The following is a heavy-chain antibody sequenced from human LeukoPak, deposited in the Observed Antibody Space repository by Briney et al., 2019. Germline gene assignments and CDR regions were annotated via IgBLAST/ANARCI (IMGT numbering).Heavy chain of an antibody. Sequence: GGSLRLSCVASGFTFNTYNMNWVRQAPGKGLEWVSSITSSSSYIYYADSVKGRFTISRDNAKNSLYLQMNSLSAEDTAVYYCARAFRGDYGDYVDYYYYMDVWGKGTTVTVSS. CDR2: ITSSSSYI. CDR3: ARAFRGDYGDYVDYYYYMDV. D-gene: IGHD4-17*01. J-gene: IGHJ6*03. CDR1: GFTFNTYN. V-gene: IGHV3-21*01.